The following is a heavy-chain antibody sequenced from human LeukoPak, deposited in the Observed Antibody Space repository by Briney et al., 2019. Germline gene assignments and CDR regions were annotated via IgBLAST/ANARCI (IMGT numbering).Heavy chain of an antibody. V-gene: IGHV4-34*01. CDR2: INHSGST. Sequence: SETLSLTCAACGGSFSGYYWSWIRQPPGKGLEWIGEINHSGSTNYNPSLKSRVTISVDTSKNQFSLKLSPVIAADTAVYYCARGSSGWYWAWFDPWGQGTLVTVSS. CDR1: GGSFSGYY. CDR3: ARGSSGWYWAWFDP. J-gene: IGHJ5*02. D-gene: IGHD6-19*01.